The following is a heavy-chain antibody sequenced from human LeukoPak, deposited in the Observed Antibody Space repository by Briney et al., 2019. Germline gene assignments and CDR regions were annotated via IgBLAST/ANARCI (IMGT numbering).Heavy chain of an antibody. V-gene: IGHV3-53*01. CDR1: GFTVSSNY. CDR2: IYSGGST. CDR3: ARSIQLWTHFDY. J-gene: IGHJ4*02. D-gene: IGHD5-18*01. Sequence: GGSLRLSCAASGFTVSSNYMSWVRQAPGKGLEWVSVIYSGGSTYYADSVKGRFTTSRDNSKNTLYLQMSSLRAEDTAVYYCARSIQLWTHFDYWGQGTLVTVSS.